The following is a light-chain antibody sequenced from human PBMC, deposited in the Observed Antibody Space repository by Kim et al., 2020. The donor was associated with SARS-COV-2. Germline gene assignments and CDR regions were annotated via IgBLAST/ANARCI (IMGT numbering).Light chain of an antibody. V-gene: IGKV3-11*01. CDR1: QDVSNY. Sequence: LSLAPGDRPTLSCRSSQDVSNYLAWYQQKPGQAPRLLLYVACTRAAGIPARFIGSGSGTDFTLTISRLEPGDSAVYFCQQRGSFGQGTRLEIK. J-gene: IGKJ5*01. CDR3: QQRGS. CDR2: VAC.